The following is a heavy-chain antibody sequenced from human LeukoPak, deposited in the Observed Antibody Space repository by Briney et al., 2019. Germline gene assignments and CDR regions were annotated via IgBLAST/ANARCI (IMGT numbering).Heavy chain of an antibody. D-gene: IGHD2-2*01. Sequence: PSVTLSLTCAVYGGSFSGYYWSWIRQPPGKGLEWIGEINHSGSTNYNPSLKSRVTISVDTSKNQFSLKLSSVTAADTAVYYCASDIVVVPAAMGSYYYYGMDVWGQGTTVTVSS. CDR2: INHSGST. CDR1: GGSFSGYY. V-gene: IGHV4-34*01. CDR3: ASDIVVVPAAMGSYYYYGMDV. J-gene: IGHJ6*02.